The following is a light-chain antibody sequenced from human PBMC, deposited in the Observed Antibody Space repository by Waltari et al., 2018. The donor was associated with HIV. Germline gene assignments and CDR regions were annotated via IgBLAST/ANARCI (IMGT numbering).Light chain of an antibody. CDR3: QQYYSTPRT. CDR1: QSVLYSSNNNNY. V-gene: IGKV4-1*01. Sequence: DSVMTQSPYSLVVSLGERATINCKSSQSVLYSSNNNNYLAWYQQKPGQPPKLLIYWASTREAGVPDRFSGSGSGKDFTLTISSLQAEDVAVYYCQQYYSTPRTFGQGTKLEIK. J-gene: IGKJ2*01. CDR2: WAS.